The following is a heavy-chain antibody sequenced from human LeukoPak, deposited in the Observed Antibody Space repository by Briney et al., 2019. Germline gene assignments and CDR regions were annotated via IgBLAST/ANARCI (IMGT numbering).Heavy chain of an antibody. V-gene: IGHV3-23*01. D-gene: IGHD6-6*01. CDR3: ARAGGAARSPH. J-gene: IGHJ4*02. Sequence: GGSLRLSCAASGFTFSSYAMSWVRQAPGKGLEWVSAISGSGGSTYYADSVKGRFTISRDNAKNSLYLQMNSLRAEDTAVYYCARAGGAARSPHWGQGTLVTVSS. CDR2: ISGSGGST. CDR1: GFTFSSYA.